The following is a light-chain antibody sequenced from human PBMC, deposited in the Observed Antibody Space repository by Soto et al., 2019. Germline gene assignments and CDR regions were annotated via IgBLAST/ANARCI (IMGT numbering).Light chain of an antibody. CDR1: QSVSSNY. CDR2: GAS. CDR3: QQYGSSPRP. Sequence: EVLMTQSPATLSVPPGERAILSCRASQSVSSNYLAWYRQRPGQAPSLLIYGASSRATGIPDRFSGSGSGTDFTLTISRLEPEDFAVYYCQQYGSSPRPFGQGTKVDIK. J-gene: IGKJ1*01. V-gene: IGKV3-20*01.